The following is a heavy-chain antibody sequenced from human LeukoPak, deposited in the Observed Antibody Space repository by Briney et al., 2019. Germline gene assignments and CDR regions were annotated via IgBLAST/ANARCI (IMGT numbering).Heavy chain of an antibody. V-gene: IGHV3-64D*06. CDR1: GFIFNTYA. CDR3: VRRWNDYDDSSCIFDLDF. CDR2: ISSNGGST. J-gene: IGHJ4*02. Sequence: GGSLRLSCSASGFIFNTYAMYWVRQAPGKGLEYVSAISSNGGSTYYADSVKGRFTISRDNSKNTLYLQMSSFRAEDTAVFYCVRRWNDYDDSSCIFDLDFWGQGTLVTVSS. D-gene: IGHD3-22*01.